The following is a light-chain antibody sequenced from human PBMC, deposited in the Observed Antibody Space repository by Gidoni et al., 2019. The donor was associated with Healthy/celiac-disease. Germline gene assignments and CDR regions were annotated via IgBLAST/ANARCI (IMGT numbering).Light chain of an antibody. CDR1: KSVLYSSNNKNY. CDR2: WAS. J-gene: IGKJ3*01. CDR3: QQYYSTPFP. Sequence: DIVMTQSPESLAVSLGEGATINCKSSKSVLYSSNNKNYLAWYQQKPGQPPKLLIYWASTRESGVPDRFSGSGSGTDFTLTISSLQAEDVAVYYCQQYYSTPFPFGPGTKVDIK. V-gene: IGKV4-1*01.